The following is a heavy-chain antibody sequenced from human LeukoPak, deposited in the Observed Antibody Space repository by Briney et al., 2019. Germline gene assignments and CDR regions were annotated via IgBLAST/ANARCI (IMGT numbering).Heavy chain of an antibody. CDR2: ISYDGSNK. J-gene: IGHJ4*02. Sequence: GGSLRLSCAASGFTFNSFAMYWVRRAPGKGLEWVAVISYDGSNKYYADSVKGRFTISRDNSKNTLYLQMNSLRAEDTAVYYCAKETYYDYVWGSLDSWGQGTLVAVSS. V-gene: IGHV3-30*04. CDR3: AKETYYDYVWGSLDS. D-gene: IGHD3-16*01. CDR1: GFTFNSFA.